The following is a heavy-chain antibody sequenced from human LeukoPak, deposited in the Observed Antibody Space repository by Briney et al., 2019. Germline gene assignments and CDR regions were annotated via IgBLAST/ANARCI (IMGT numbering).Heavy chain of an antibody. Sequence: PSGTLSLTCAVYGGSFRGNYWSWSRQPPGTGLEWIGEVNHSGSTNYNPSLKSRVTISEDTSKNQFSLKLSSVTAADTAVYYCARGGNIWSGLLGRNWFDPWGQGTLVTVSS. CDR2: VNHSGST. CDR1: GGSFRGNY. D-gene: IGHD3-3*01. J-gene: IGHJ5*02. V-gene: IGHV4-34*01. CDR3: ARGGNIWSGLLGRNWFDP.